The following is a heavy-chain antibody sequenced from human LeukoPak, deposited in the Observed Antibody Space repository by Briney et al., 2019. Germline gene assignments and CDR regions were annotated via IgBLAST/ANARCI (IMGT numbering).Heavy chain of an antibody. CDR1: GFTFSSYG. J-gene: IGHJ4*02. CDR2: IWYDGSNK. V-gene: IGHV3-33*01. D-gene: IGHD2-15*01. Sequence: PGGSLRLSCAASGFTFSSYGMHWVRQAPGKELEWVAVIWYDGSNKYYADSVKGRFTISRDNSKNTLYLQMNSLRAEDTAVYYCASGYCSGGSCYSDYFDYWGQGTLVTVSS. CDR3: ASGYCSGGSCYSDYFDY.